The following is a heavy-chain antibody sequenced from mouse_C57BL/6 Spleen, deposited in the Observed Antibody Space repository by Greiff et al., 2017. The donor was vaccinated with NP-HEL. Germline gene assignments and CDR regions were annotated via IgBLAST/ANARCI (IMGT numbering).Heavy chain of an antibody. CDR1: GYTFTSYW. V-gene: IGHV1-55*01. CDR3: ARRDGYDPLFDY. D-gene: IGHD2-2*01. Sequence: VQLQESGAELVKPGASVKMSCKASGYTFTSYWITWVKQRPGQGLEWIGDIYPGSGSTNYNEKFKSKATLTVDTSSSTAYMQLSSLTSEDSAVYDCARRDGYDPLFDYWGQGTTLTVSS. CDR2: IYPGSGST. J-gene: IGHJ2*01.